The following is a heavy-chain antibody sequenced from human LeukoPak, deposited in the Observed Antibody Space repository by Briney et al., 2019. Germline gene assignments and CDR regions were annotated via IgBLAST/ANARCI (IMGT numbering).Heavy chain of an antibody. D-gene: IGHD1-26*01. J-gene: IGHJ6*03. CDR3: AKWDENFYYMDV. CDR1: RFTFNRYA. Sequence: PGGSLRLSCAASRFTFNRYAISWVRQAPRKGLEWVSSISGSGGGTSYASSVRGQFTISRDNSKDTVFLQMNGLRAEDTAMYYCAKWDENFYYMDVWGQGTTVTVSS. V-gene: IGHV3-23*01. CDR2: ISGSGGGT.